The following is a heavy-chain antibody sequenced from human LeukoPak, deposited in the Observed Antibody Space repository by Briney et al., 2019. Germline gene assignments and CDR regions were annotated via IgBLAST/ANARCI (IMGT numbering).Heavy chain of an antibody. V-gene: IGHV4-39*02. Sequence: SETLSLTCTVSGGSISSSSYYWDWIRQPPGKGLEWIGTIYYSGTTYYNPSLKSRVTISVETSRNHFSLKLSSVTATDRAVYYCARMIGDDAFDIWGQGTMVTVSS. CDR2: IYYSGTT. J-gene: IGHJ3*02. CDR1: GGSISSSSYY. D-gene: IGHD3-22*01. CDR3: ARMIGDDAFDI.